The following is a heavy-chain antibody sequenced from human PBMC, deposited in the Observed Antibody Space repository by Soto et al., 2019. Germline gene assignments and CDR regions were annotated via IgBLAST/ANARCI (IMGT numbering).Heavy chain of an antibody. Sequence: SETLFLPCTVSAGSIISYYWSWIRQPPEKGLDWIGYIYYSGSTNYTPAVKSRVTISVDTSKNQFALKLSSVTAADTVVYYCARATGGSYYDILTGRSIKPSHYYGMDVWGQGTTVTVSS. CDR1: AGSIISYY. V-gene: IGHV4-59*01. CDR2: IYYSGST. CDR3: ARATGGSYYDILTGRSIKPSHYYGMDV. D-gene: IGHD3-9*01. J-gene: IGHJ6*02.